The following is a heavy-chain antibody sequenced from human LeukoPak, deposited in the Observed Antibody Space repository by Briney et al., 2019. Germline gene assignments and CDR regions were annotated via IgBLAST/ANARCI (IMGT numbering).Heavy chain of an antibody. CDR2: INHSGST. J-gene: IGHJ4*02. D-gene: IGHD3-3*01. Sequence: SETLSLTCTVSGGSIRGSYYYWGWIRQPPGKGLEWIGEINHSGSTNYNPSLKSRVTISVDTSKNQFSLKLSSVTAADTAVYYCARAYDFWSGYLGYWGQGTLVTVSS. CDR1: GGSIRGSYYY. V-gene: IGHV4-39*07. CDR3: ARAYDFWSGYLGY.